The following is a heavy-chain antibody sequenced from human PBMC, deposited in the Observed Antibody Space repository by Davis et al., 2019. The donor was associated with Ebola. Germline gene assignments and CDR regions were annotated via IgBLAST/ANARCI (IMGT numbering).Heavy chain of an antibody. CDR1: GGSISSYY. V-gene: IGHV4-59*01. D-gene: IGHD2-15*01. Sequence: MPSETLSLTCTVSGGSISSYYWGWIRQPPGKGLEWIGYLYYSGNTNYNPSLKSRVTISVDTSKNQFSLKLSSVTAADTAVYYCARGLVVVAATYFDYWGQGTLVTVSS. CDR2: LYYSGNT. CDR3: ARGLVVVAATYFDY. J-gene: IGHJ4*02.